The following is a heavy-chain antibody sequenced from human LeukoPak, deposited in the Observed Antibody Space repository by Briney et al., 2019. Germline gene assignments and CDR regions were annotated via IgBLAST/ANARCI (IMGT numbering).Heavy chain of an antibody. V-gene: IGHV4-30-2*03. CDR1: GGSISSGGYS. Sequence: SQTLSLTCAVSGGSISSGGYSWSWIRQPPGKGLEWIGYIYHSGSTYYKPSLKSRVTISVDTAKNQFSLRLSSVTAADTAVYYCARHVGGSSWYDWGQGTLVTVSS. D-gene: IGHD6-13*01. CDR3: ARHVGGSSWYD. CDR2: IYHSGST. J-gene: IGHJ4*02.